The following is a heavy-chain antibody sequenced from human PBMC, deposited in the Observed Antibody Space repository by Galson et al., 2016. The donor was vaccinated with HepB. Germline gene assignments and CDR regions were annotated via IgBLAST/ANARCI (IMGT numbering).Heavy chain of an antibody. CDR3: ARDGQVATIGDWFDP. CDR2: ISSSSSYI. Sequence: SLRLSCAVYGFTFSNYWMNWARQAPGKGLEWVSSISSSSSYIYYADSVKGRFTISRDNAKNSLYLQMNSLRAEDTALYYCARDGQVATIGDWFDPWGQGTLVTVSS. CDR1: GFTFSNYW. D-gene: IGHD5-12*01. V-gene: IGHV3-21*01. J-gene: IGHJ5*02.